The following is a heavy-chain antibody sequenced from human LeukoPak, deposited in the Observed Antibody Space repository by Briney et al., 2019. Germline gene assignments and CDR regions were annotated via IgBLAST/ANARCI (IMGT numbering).Heavy chain of an antibody. Sequence: GGSLRLSCAASGSTFSGSAMHWVRQAPGKGLEWVGQIGSGAKSYATAYAASVKGRFTISRDDSKNTAYLQMNSLQTEDTAVYYCTREKEAYNFGLAYYYYYMDVWGKGPTVTVSS. D-gene: IGHD5-18*01. J-gene: IGHJ6*03. V-gene: IGHV3-73*01. CDR2: IGSGAKSYAT. CDR3: TREKEAYNFGLAYYYYYMDV. CDR1: GSTFSGSA.